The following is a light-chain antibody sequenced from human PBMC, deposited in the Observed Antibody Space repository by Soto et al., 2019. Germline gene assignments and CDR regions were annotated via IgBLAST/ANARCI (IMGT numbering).Light chain of an antibody. CDR1: QSLLHITGET. CDR2: GAS. V-gene: IGKV3-20*01. Sequence: VMTQTPLSLSVAPGQPASISCKSSQSLLHITGETFLFWYQQKPGQAPRLLIYGASSRATGIPDRFSGSGSGTDFTLTISRLEPEDFAVYYCQQYGSSPGTFGQGTKVDIK. J-gene: IGKJ1*01. CDR3: QQYGSSPGT.